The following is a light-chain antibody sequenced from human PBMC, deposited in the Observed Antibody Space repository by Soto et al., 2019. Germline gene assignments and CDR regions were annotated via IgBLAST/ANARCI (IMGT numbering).Light chain of an antibody. J-gene: IGKJ2*01. CDR1: ENISRY. V-gene: IGKV1-39*01. CDR3: HQSHSFPYT. CDR2: AAS. Sequence: DIQMTQSPSSLSTSVGDTVTITCRASENISRYLNWYQQKVGKAPKLLIYAASSLQSAVPSRFSGSGSGTDVTLTNSSLLSEDFATYYCHQSHSFPYTFGPGTNVEIK.